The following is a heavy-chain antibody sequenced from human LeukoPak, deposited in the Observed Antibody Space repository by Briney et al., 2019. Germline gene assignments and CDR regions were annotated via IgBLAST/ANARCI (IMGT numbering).Heavy chain of an antibody. Sequence: GGSLRLSCAASGFTFSNAWMSWVRRAPGKGLVGVGRIKSKTDGGTTDYPAPVKDRFTISRDASKNTLYLQMNSLKTEDTAVYYYTPEAVLATVDYWGQGTLVTVSS. V-gene: IGHV3-15*01. CDR2: IKSKTDGGTT. CDR1: GFTFSNAW. J-gene: IGHJ4*02. D-gene: IGHD6-19*01. CDR3: TPEAVLATVDY.